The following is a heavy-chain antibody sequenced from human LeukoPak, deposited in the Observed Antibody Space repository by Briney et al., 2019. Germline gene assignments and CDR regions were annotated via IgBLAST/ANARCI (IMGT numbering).Heavy chain of an antibody. V-gene: IGHV4-30-2*01. CDR3: ARGITMVRGVIMPFFDC. Sequence: SQTLSLTCAVSGGSISSGGYSWSWIRQPPGKGLEWIGYIYHSGSTYYNPSLKSRVTISVDRSKNQFSLKLSSVTAADTAVYYCARGITMVRGVIMPFFDCWGQGTLVTVSS. D-gene: IGHD3-10*01. CDR2: IYHSGST. CDR1: GGSISSGGYS. J-gene: IGHJ4*02.